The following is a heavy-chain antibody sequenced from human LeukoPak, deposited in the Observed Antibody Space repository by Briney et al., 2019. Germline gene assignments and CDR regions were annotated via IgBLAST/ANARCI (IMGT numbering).Heavy chain of an antibody. CDR2: INHSGST. Sequence: PSETLSLTCAVYGGSFSGYYWSWIRQPPGKGLEWIGEINHSGSTNYNPSLKSRVTISVDTSKNQFSLKLSSVTAADTAVYYCARGWGDLPASGPNWFDPWGQGTLVTVSS. D-gene: IGHD2-2*01. V-gene: IGHV4-34*01. CDR3: ARGWGDLPASGPNWFDP. J-gene: IGHJ5*02. CDR1: GGSFSGYY.